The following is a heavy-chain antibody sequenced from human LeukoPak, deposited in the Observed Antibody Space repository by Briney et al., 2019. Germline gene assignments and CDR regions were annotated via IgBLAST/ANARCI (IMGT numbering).Heavy chain of an antibody. CDR3: ARGGGSRLFDY. CDR2: IWYDGSNK. CDR1: GFTFSSYG. J-gene: IGHJ4*02. V-gene: IGHV3-33*01. Sequence: PGGSLRLSCAASGFTFSSYGMHWVRQAPGKGLEWVAVIWYDGSNKYYADSVKGRFTISRDNSKNTLYLQMNSLRAEDTAVYYCARGGGSRLFDYWGQGTLVTVSS. D-gene: IGHD1-26*01.